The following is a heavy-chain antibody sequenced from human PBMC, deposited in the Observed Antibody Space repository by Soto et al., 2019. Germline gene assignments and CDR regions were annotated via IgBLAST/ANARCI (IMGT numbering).Heavy chain of an antibody. Sequence: ASVKVSCKASGYTFTSYDINWVRQAAGQGPEWMGSVTPRNGDTAFAQKYQGRVTVTSNTSMSTVYMELSSLRSDDTAVYYCVRGGSYWARRNYFDYWGQGTLVTVSS. D-gene: IGHD2-8*02. J-gene: IGHJ4*02. V-gene: IGHV1-8*02. CDR1: GYTFTSYD. CDR3: VRGGSYWARRNYFDY. CDR2: VTPRNGDT.